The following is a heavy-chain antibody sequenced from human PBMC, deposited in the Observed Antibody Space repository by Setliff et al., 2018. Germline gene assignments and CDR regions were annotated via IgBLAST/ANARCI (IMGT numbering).Heavy chain of an antibody. CDR3: ARDSGYSSGWYFDY. Sequence: GASVKVSCKASGYTFTNYGITWVRQAPGQGLEWMGWINNYNTNTKYAQKLQCRVTLTTDISTSTAYMELGSLTTDDTAVYYCARDSGYSSGWYFDYWGQGTLVTVSS. V-gene: IGHV1-18*01. D-gene: IGHD6-19*01. J-gene: IGHJ4*02. CDR2: INNYNTNT. CDR1: GYTFTNYG.